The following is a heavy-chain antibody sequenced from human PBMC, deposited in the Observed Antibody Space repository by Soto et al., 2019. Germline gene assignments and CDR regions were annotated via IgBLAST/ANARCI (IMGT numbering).Heavy chain of an antibody. Sequence: ASVKVSCKASGYTFTSYYMHWVRQAPGQGLEWMGIINPSGGSTNYAQKFQGRVTITADKSTSTAYMELSSLRSEDTAVYYCARAIAAAGLDYWGQGTLVTVSS. D-gene: IGHD6-13*01. CDR2: INPSGGST. CDR1: GYTFTSYY. J-gene: IGHJ4*02. V-gene: IGHV1-46*01. CDR3: ARAIAAAGLDY.